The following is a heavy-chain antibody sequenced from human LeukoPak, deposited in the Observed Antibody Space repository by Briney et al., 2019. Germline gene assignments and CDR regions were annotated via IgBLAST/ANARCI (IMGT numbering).Heavy chain of an antibody. CDR2: ISGSGGST. CDR1: GFTFSSYA. V-gene: IGHV3-23*01. D-gene: IGHD2-21*02. CDR3: AKYAVGYFCGGDCYYDY. J-gene: IGHJ4*02. Sequence: GGSLRLSYAASGFTFSSYAMSWVRQAPGKGLEWVSAISGSGGSTYYADSVKGRFTISRDNSKNTPYLQMNSLRAEDTAVYYCAKYAVGYFCGGDCYYDYWGQGTLVTVSS.